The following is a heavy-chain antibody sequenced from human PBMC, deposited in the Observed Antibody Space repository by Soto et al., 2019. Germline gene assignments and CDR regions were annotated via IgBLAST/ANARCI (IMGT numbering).Heavy chain of an antibody. CDR3: ARHKSGKTYYDFWSGYPDYFDY. Sequence: SETLSLTCTVSGGSISSYYWSWIRQPPGKGLEWIGYIYYSGSTNYNPSLKSRVTISVDTSKNQFSLKLSSVTAADTAVYYCARHKSGKTYYDFWSGYPDYFDYWGQGTLVNVSS. J-gene: IGHJ4*02. CDR2: IYYSGST. V-gene: IGHV4-59*08. D-gene: IGHD3-3*01. CDR1: GGSISSYY.